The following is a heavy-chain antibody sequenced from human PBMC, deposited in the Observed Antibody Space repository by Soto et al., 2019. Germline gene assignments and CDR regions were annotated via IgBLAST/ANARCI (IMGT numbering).Heavy chain of an antibody. CDR1: SDSISSYY. CDR3: ARGTSWQLPFDY. D-gene: IGHD6-13*01. Sequence: SETLSLTCTVSSDSISSYYWSWIRQPPGKRLEWIGYISYRWSTDYNPSLKSRVTISGDTSKNQFSLKVSSVTAADTAGYYCARGTSWQLPFDYWGQGTLVTVSS. CDR2: ISYRWST. V-gene: IGHV4-59*01. J-gene: IGHJ4*02.